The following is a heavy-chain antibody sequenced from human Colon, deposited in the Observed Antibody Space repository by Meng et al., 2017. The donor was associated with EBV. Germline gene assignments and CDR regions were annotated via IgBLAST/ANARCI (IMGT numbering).Heavy chain of an antibody. D-gene: IGHD1-26*01. Sequence: WEVGGGLVQPGGSLSLSCGASGFTFTSYVMRWVRQAPGKGLEWVSTISGSGGTYYADSVKGRFTISRDNSKNTLYLQMNSLRAEDTAVYYCAKGGGSSAAEYFQHWGQGTLVTVSS. V-gene: IGHV3-23*01. CDR3: AKGGGSSAAEYFQH. CDR1: GFTFTSYV. CDR2: ISGSGGT. J-gene: IGHJ1*01.